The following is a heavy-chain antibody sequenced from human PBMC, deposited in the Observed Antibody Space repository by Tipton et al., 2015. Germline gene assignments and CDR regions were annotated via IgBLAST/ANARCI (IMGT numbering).Heavy chain of an antibody. D-gene: IGHD3-10*01. CDR3: TKSHGSGSYYNTQDAFEI. Sequence: SLRLSCATSGFYFSAYAMHWVRQAPGKGLEWVSGISWNSGNIGYADSVKGRFTISRDNAKNSLYLQMNSLRDEDTALYYCTKSHGSGSYYNTQDAFEIWGQGTMVTVSS. CDR2: ISWNSGNI. CDR1: GFYFSAYA. V-gene: IGHV3-9*01. J-gene: IGHJ3*02.